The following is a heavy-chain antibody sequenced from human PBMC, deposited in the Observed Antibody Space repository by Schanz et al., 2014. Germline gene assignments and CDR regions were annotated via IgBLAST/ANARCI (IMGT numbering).Heavy chain of an antibody. CDR2: INAGTGNT. D-gene: IGHD3-10*01. CDR3: ARAKRFGDMDV. CDR1: GYSFTPFP. J-gene: IGHJ6*02. V-gene: IGHV1-3*01. Sequence: QVQLVQSWAEVKGPGASVKVSCKASGYSFTPFPIHWVRQAPGQRLEWMGWINAGTGNTEYSQKFQGRVTMTTDTSTSTAYMELRSLRSDDTAVYYCARAKRFGDMDVWGQGTTXTVSS.